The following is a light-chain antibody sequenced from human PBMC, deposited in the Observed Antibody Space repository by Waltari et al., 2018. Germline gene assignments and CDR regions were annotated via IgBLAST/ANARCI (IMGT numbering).Light chain of an antibody. J-gene: IGKJ2*01. CDR2: KAS. V-gene: IGKV1-5*03. CDR1: QSISSW. Sequence: DIQMTQSPSSLSASVGDRVTITCRASQSISSWLGWYQQKPGKAPKLLIYKASSLESGVPSRFSGSGSGTEFTLTISSLQPDDFATYYCQQYNSNPYTFGQGTKLEIK. CDR3: QQYNSNPYT.